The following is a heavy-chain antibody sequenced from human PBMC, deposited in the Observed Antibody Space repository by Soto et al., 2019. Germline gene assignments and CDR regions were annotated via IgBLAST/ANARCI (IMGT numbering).Heavy chain of an antibody. CDR3: AKVIRADSTSSNFYYYSGMDV. V-gene: IGHV3-30*18. D-gene: IGHD6-6*01. J-gene: IGHJ6*04. CDR2: ISNDGSNK. CDR1: GFSFSTYG. Sequence: GGSLRLSCAASGFSFSTYGMHWVRQAPGKGLEWMAVISNDGSNKYYADSVKGRFTISRDNSKDTLFLQMNSLRGEDTAIYYCAKVIRADSTSSNFYYYSGMDVWGKGTTVTVSS.